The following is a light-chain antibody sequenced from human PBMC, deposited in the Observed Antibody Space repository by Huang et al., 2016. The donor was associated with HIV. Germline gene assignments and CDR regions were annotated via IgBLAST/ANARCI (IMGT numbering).Light chain of an antibody. CDR3: MQALQTPRT. CDR2: LSS. V-gene: IGKV2-28*01. CDR1: QSLLHSHGYNY. Sequence: IVITQSPLSLPVTPGEPASISCRSSQSLLHSHGYNYLDWYLQKLGQAPQLLISLSSNRSSGVPDRFSGSGSVTDFTLKISRVEAEDVGVYFCMQALQTPRTFGQGTRLEIK. J-gene: IGKJ5*01.